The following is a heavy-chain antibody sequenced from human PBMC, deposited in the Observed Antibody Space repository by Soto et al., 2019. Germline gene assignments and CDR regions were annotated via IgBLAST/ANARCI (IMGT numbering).Heavy chain of an antibody. CDR3: AKGIHLDYGANWFDP. V-gene: IGHV3-9*01. CDR1: GFTFDDYA. D-gene: IGHD4-17*01. J-gene: IGHJ5*02. CDR2: ISWNSGSI. Sequence: EVQLVESGGGLVQPGRSLRLSCAASGFTFDDYAMHWVRQAPGKGLEWVSGISWNSGSIGYADSVKGRFTISRDNAKNSLYLQMNSLSAEDTALYYCAKGIHLDYGANWFDPWGQGTLVTVSS.